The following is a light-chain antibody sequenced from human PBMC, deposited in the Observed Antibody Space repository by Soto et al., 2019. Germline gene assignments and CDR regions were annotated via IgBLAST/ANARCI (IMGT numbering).Light chain of an antibody. V-gene: IGKV3-15*01. CDR1: ESVSGD. CDR3: QQYNNWPRT. CDR2: AAS. Sequence: EIVMTQSPATLSVSPGERATLSCSASESVSGDLAWYQQTPGQAPRLLIFAASTRAIGIPARFRGSGSGTQFTLTISSLQSEDFAVYYCQQYNNWPRTFGQGTKVEIK. J-gene: IGKJ1*01.